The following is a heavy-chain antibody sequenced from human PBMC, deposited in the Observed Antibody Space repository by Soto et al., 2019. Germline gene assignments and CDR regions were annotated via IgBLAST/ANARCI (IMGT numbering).Heavy chain of an antibody. Sequence: SETLSLTCTVSGGSIRSGDYYWGWIRQPPGKGLEWIGYIYYSGSTYYDPSLKSRVTISVDTSKNQFSLKLSSVTAADTAVYYCASRGSSSGHRGWFDPWGQGTLVTVSS. CDR3: ASRGSSSGHRGWFDP. J-gene: IGHJ5*02. CDR1: GGSIRSGDYY. V-gene: IGHV4-30-4*01. D-gene: IGHD6-13*01. CDR2: IYYSGST.